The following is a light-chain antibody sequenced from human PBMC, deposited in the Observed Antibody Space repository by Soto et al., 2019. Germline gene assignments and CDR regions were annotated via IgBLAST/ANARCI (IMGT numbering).Light chain of an antibody. V-gene: IGLV2-14*01. CDR1: SSDVGDNNY. CDR2: DVT. Sequence: QSALTQPASVSGSPGQSITISCTGTSSDVGDNNYVSWYQQHPGKAPKLMIYDVTHRPSGISNRFSGSKSGNTASLTISGHQAEDEADYYCSSYTSSSPLYVFGTGTKLTVL. J-gene: IGLJ1*01. CDR3: SSYTSSSPLYV.